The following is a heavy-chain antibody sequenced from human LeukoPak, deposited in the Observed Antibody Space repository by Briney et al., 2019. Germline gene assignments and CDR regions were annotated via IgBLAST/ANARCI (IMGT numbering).Heavy chain of an antibody. V-gene: IGHV3-33*07. CDR1: GFTFSSNG. Sequence: GGSLRLSCAASGFTFSSNGMYWIRQAPGKGLEWVSLIWYDGSKKYYVDSVEGRFTISRDNSKNTLYLQMDSLRAEDTAVYYCARMTGSSADYWGQGTLVTVSS. D-gene: IGHD1-26*01. J-gene: IGHJ4*02. CDR2: IWYDGSKK. CDR3: ARMTGSSADY.